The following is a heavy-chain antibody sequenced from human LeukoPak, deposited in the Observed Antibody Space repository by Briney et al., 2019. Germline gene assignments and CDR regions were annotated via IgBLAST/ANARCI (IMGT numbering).Heavy chain of an antibody. J-gene: IGHJ4*02. CDR3: ACSSAWAYYFDY. D-gene: IGHD6-19*01. Sequence: GSSVKVSCKASGGTFSSYAISWVRQAPRQGLEWMGGIIPIFGTANYAQKFQGRVTITADESTSTAYMELSSLRSEDTAVYYCACSSAWAYYFDYWGQGTLVTVSS. CDR1: GGTFSSYA. V-gene: IGHV1-69*01. CDR2: IIPIFGTA.